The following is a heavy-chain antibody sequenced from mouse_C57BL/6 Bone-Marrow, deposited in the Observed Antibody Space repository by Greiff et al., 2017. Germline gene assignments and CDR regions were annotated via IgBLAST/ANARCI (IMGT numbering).Heavy chain of an antibody. CDR3: ARGLYYYAMDY. CDR1: GFTFSSYG. J-gene: IGHJ4*01. D-gene: IGHD3-1*01. Sequence: EVKLMESGGDLVKPGGSLKLSCAASGFTFSSYGMSWVRQPPDKRLEWVATISSGGSYTYYPDSVKGRFTISRDDTKNNLYLQMSSLTSEDAAMYYCARGLYYYAMDYWGQGTSVTVSS. V-gene: IGHV5-6*01. CDR2: ISSGGSYT.